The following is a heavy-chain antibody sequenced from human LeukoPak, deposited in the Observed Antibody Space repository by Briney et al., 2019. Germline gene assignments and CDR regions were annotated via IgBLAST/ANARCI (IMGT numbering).Heavy chain of an antibody. Sequence: SETLSLTCTVSGGSISSGGYYWSWIRQHPGKGLEWIGYIYYSGSTYYNPSLKSRVTISVDTSKNQISLKLSSVTAADTAVYYCARNRRFALYYYYGMDVWGKGTTVTVSS. CDR3: ARNRRFALYYYYGMDV. CDR2: IYYSGST. D-gene: IGHD1-14*01. CDR1: GGSISSGGYY. J-gene: IGHJ6*04. V-gene: IGHV4-31*03.